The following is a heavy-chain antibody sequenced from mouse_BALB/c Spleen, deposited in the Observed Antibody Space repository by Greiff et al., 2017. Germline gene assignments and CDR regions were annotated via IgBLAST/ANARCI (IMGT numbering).Heavy chain of an antibody. V-gene: IGHV3-2*02. Sequence: EVQLVESGPGLVKPSQSLSLTCTVTGYSITSDYAWNWIRQFPGNKLEWMGYISYSGSTSYNPSLKSRISITRDTSKNQFFLQLNSVTTEDTATYYCARRGYGNPYWYFDVWGAGTTVTVSS. CDR1: GYSITSDYA. J-gene: IGHJ1*01. D-gene: IGHD2-1*01. CDR3: ARRGYGNPYWYFDV. CDR2: ISYSGST.